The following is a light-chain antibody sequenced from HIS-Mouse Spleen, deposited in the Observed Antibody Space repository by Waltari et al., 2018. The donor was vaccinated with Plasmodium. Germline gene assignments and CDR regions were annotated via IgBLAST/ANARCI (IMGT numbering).Light chain of an antibody. V-gene: IGLV3-10*01. J-gene: IGLJ3*02. CDR1: ALPKKS. CDR3: YSTDSSGNHRV. CDR2: EDS. Sequence: SYELPQPPSVSVSPGQTARTTCSGDALPKKSAYWYQQKSGQAPVLGIYEDSKRPSGIPERFSGSSSGTMATLTISGAQVEDEADYYCYSTDSSGNHRVFGGGTKLTVL.